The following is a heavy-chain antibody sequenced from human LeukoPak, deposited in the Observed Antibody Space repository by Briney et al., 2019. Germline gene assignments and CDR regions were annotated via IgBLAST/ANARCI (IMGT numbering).Heavy chain of an antibody. Sequence: GGSLSLSCAASGFTFSSYWMHWVRQARGKGVVWVSRINSDGSSTCYADSVKGRFTISRDNAKNTLYLQMNSLRAEDTAVYYCARDRCSGGSCYANDYWGQGTLVTVSS. J-gene: IGHJ4*02. CDR3: ARDRCSGGSCYANDY. D-gene: IGHD2-15*01. CDR2: INSDGSST. CDR1: GFTFSSYW. V-gene: IGHV3-74*01.